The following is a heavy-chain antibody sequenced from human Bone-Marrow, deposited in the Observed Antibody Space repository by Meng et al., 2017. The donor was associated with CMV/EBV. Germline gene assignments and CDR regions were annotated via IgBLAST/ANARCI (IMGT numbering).Heavy chain of an antibody. CDR3: ARGDATYYYDSSGSPGVGY. V-gene: IGHV5-51*01. Sequence: KVSCKGSGYSFTSYWIGWVRQMPGKGLEWMGIIYPGDSDTIYSPSFQGQVTISADKSISTAYLQWSSLKASDTAMYYCARGDATYYYDSSGSPGVGYWGQGTLVTVSS. CDR2: IYPGDSDT. D-gene: IGHD3-22*01. CDR1: GYSFTSYW. J-gene: IGHJ4*02.